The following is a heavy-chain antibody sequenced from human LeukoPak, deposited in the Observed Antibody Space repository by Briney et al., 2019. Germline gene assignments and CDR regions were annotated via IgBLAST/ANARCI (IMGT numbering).Heavy chain of an antibody. CDR2: ISGSGGST. V-gene: IGHV3-23*01. J-gene: IGHJ5*02. CDR1: GFTFSSYA. D-gene: IGHD2-2*01. Sequence: GGSLRLSCAASGFTFSSYAMSWVRQAPGKGLEWVSAISGSGGSTYYADSVKGRFTISRDNSKNTLYLQMNSLRAEDTAVYYCARAEPPGYCSSTSCPNWFDPWGQGTLVTVSS. CDR3: ARAEPPGYCSSTSCPNWFDP.